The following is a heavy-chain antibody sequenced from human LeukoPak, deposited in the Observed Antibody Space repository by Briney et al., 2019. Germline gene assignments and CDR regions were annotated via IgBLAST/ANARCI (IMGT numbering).Heavy chain of an antibody. J-gene: IGHJ4*02. D-gene: IGHD5-18*01. Sequence: ASVQVTCQASVGTLSSYAISWVRQAPGQGLEWIGGIIPIFGTANYAQKFQGRVTITADKSTSTAYMELSSLRAEDTALYYCARDGGYSYSEIYWGQGTLVTVSS. CDR2: IIPIFGTA. CDR1: VGTLSSYA. CDR3: ARDGGYSYSEIY. V-gene: IGHV1-69*06.